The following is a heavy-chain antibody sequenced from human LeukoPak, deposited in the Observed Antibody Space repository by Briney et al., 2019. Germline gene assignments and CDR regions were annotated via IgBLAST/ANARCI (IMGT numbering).Heavy chain of an antibody. Sequence: ASVKVSFKASGYTFIDYYIHWVRQAPGQGLEWMGSINPNSDVTNYAQNFQGGVTMTRDTFIRTAYMELSRLTSDDTAVYYCARGRSFGELGVYWGQGTLLTVSS. CDR3: ARGRSFGELGVY. CDR1: GYTFIDYY. J-gene: IGHJ4*02. CDR2: INPNSDVT. D-gene: IGHD3-10*01. V-gene: IGHV1-2*02.